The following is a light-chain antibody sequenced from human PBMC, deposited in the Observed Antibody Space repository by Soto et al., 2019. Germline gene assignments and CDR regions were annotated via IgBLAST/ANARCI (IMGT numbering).Light chain of an antibody. CDR2: DAS. V-gene: IGKV1-5*01. CDR3: QKYNSNPWT. CDR1: QNVRNW. J-gene: IGKJ1*01. Sequence: DIQMTQSPSTLTASVGDRVTITCRASQNVRNWLAWYQQRPGKAPKVVIYDASTLQSGVPSRFSGSGSGTEFTLTISSLQPDDFATYHCQKYNSNPWTFGQETKVDIK.